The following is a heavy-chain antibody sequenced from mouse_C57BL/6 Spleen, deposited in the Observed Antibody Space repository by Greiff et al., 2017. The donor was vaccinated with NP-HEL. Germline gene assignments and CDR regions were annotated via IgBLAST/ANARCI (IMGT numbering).Heavy chain of an antibody. CDR2: IHPNSGST. CDR3: ARHYYGSIPYYFDY. J-gene: IGHJ2*01. V-gene: IGHV1-64*01. CDR1: GYTFTSYW. D-gene: IGHD1-1*01. Sequence: QVQLQQPGAELVKPGASVKLSCKASGYTFTSYWMHWVKQRPGQGLEWIGMIHPNSGSTNYNEKFKSKATLTVDKSSSTPYMQLSSLTSEDSAVYYCARHYYGSIPYYFDYWGQGTTLTVSS.